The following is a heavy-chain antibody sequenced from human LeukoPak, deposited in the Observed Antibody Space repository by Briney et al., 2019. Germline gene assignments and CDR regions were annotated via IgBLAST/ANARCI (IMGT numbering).Heavy chain of an antibody. J-gene: IGHJ3*02. D-gene: IGHD3-22*01. CDR1: GFTVSSNY. CDR3: ARASGHYYDSSGPKWGAFDI. CDR2: IYSGGST. V-gene: IGHV3-53*01. Sequence: PGGSLRLSCAASGFTVSSNYMSWVRQAPGKGLEWVSVIYSGGSTYYADSVKGRFTISRDNSKNTLYLQMNSLRAEDTAVYYCARASGHYYDSSGPKWGAFDIWGQGTMVTVSS.